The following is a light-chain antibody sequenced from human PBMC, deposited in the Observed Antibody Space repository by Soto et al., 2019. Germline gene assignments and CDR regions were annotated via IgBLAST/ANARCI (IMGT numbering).Light chain of an antibody. CDR1: QSISSW. CDR2: DAS. J-gene: IGKJ2*02. V-gene: IGKV1-5*01. Sequence: DIQMTQSPSNLSASVGDRVTITCRASQSISSWLAWYQQKPGKAPKLLIYDASSLESGVPPRFSGSGSWTEFTLTIISLQPDDFATYYCQQYISYSRTFGQGTKLEIK. CDR3: QQYISYSRT.